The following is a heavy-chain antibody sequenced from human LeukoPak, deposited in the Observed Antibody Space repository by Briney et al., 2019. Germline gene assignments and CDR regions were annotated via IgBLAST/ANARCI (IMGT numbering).Heavy chain of an antibody. CDR2: ISAYNGNT. D-gene: IGHD1-26*01. Sequence: GASVKVSCKASGYTFTSYGISWVRQAPGQGLEWMGWISAYNGNTNYAQELQGRVTMTTDTSTSTAYMELRSLRSDDTAVYYCARGVIVGATPYYYYMDVWGKGTTVTVSS. CDR3: ARGVIVGATPYYYYMDV. CDR1: GYTFTSYG. J-gene: IGHJ6*03. V-gene: IGHV1-18*01.